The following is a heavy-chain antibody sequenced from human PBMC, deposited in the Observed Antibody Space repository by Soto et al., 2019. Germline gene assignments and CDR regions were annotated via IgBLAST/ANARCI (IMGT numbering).Heavy chain of an antibody. CDR1: GYSFTDYH. CDR3: ARGHSTDCSNGVCSFFYNHEMDV. Sequence: ASVKVSCKASGYSFTDYHIHWVRQAPGQGLEWLGRINPKSGGTSTAQKFQGWVTMTRDRSISTVYMELTRLRSDDTAVYFCARGHSTDCSNGVCSFFYNHEMDVWGQGTTVILSS. V-gene: IGHV1-2*04. D-gene: IGHD2-8*01. CDR2: INPKSGGT. J-gene: IGHJ6*02.